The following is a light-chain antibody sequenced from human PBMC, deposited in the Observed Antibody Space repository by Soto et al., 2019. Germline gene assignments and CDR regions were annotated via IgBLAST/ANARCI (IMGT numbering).Light chain of an antibody. CDR1: QSISGW. V-gene: IGKV1-5*01. J-gene: IGKJ1*01. CDR2: DAS. CDR3: QQYNSYSPT. Sequence: DIQMTQSPSTLSASVGDRVTITCRASQSISGWLAWYQQKPGKAPKLLSYDASSLESGVPSRFSGSGSGAEFTLTISSLQPDDFAIYYCQQYNSYSPTFGQGTKVEIK.